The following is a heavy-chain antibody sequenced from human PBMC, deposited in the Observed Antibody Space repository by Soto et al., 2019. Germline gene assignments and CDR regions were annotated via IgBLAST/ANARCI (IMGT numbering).Heavy chain of an antibody. CDR3: AHVFTGPTRFDC. Sequence: QITLKESGPTLVKPTQTLTLTCTFCGFSLSTSGVDVGWIRQPPGKALEWLALIYWDDDKRYRPSLKSRLTITKDTSKNQVVLTMTNMDPVDTATYYCAHVFTGPTRFDCWGQGTLVTVSS. CDR2: IYWDDDK. D-gene: IGHD2-8*02. J-gene: IGHJ4*02. V-gene: IGHV2-5*02. CDR1: GFSLSTSGVD.